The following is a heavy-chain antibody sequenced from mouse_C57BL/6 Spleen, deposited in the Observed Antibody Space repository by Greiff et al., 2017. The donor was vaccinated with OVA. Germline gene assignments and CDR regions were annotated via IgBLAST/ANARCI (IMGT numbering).Heavy chain of an antibody. CDR1: GYTFTEYT. Sequence: QVQLQQSGAELVKPGASVKLSCKASGYTFTEYTIHWVQQRSGQGLEWIGWFYPGSGSIKYNEKFKDKATLTANKSFSTFYMELSRFTYEDSAVYCGARHEEYDGYSYYAMDYWGQGTSVTVSS. V-gene: IGHV1-62-2*01. D-gene: IGHD2-3*01. J-gene: IGHJ4*01. CDR3: ARHEEYDGYSYYAMDY. CDR2: FYPGSGSI.